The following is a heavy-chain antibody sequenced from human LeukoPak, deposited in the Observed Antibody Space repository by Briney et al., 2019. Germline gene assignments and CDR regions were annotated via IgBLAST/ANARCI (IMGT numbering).Heavy chain of an antibody. V-gene: IGHV3-7*01. Sequence: QPGGSPRLSCAASGFTFTTYWMSWVRQAPGKGLEWVANIKQDGNEKYYVDSVKGRFTISRDNAKNSLYLQMNSLRAEDTAVYYCAELGITMIGGVWGKGTTVTISS. J-gene: IGHJ6*04. CDR2: IKQDGNEK. CDR1: GFTFTTYW. D-gene: IGHD3-10*02. CDR3: AELGITMIGGV.